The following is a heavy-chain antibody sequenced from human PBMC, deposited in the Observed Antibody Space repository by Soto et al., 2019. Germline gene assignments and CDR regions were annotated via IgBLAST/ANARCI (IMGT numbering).Heavy chain of an antibody. CDR3: VKDFRVGYDWTHD. J-gene: IGHJ4*02. D-gene: IGHD5-12*01. V-gene: IGHV3-23*01. CDR1: GFIFSNYA. Sequence: DVQLLESGGDLVHPGGSLRLSCAASGFIFSNYAMSWVRQAPGKGLEWVSLIRGSGGPTNYADSVKGRFTVSRDNSKNILLLQMNSLRAEDTAVYYCVKDFRVGYDWTHDWGQGTLVTVSS. CDR2: IRGSGGPT.